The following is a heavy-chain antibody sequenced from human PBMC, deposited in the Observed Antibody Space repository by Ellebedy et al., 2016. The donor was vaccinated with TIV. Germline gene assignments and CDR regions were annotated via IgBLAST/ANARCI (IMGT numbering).Heavy chain of an antibody. CDR2: IVVGSGNT. J-gene: IGHJ4*02. CDR3: ATARSYDGLPFDY. CDR1: GFAFSGSV. D-gene: IGHD3-10*01. Sequence: AASVKVSCKASGFAFSGSVVQWVRQARGQRLEWIGWIVVGSGNTNYAQRFRERVSITRDMSTSTAYMELSSLRSEDTAVYYCATARSYDGLPFDYWGQGTLLTVSS. V-gene: IGHV1-58*01.